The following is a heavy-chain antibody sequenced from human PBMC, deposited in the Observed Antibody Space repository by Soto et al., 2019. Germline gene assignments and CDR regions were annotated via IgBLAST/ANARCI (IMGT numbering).Heavy chain of an antibody. V-gene: IGHV4-34*01. D-gene: IGHD2-8*02. Sequence: QVQLQQWGAGLLKPSETLSLTCAVYGGSFSGYYWTWIRQPPGTGLEWIGEINHSGSTNYNPSLKSRVTISGDTSKNKFSLKLTSVTAADTAVYYCARDKITGLFDYWGQGTLVTVSS. CDR1: GGSFSGYY. J-gene: IGHJ4*02. CDR2: INHSGST. CDR3: ARDKITGLFDY.